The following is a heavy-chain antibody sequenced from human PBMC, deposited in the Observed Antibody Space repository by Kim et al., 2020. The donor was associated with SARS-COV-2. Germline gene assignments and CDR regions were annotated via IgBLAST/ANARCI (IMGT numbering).Heavy chain of an antibody. D-gene: IGHD6-13*01. CDR2: GDIT. Sequence: GDITAYADSVKGRFTISRDNSKNTLYLQMSSLRAEDTAIYYYANPRQPDYWGQGTLVTVSS. J-gene: IGHJ4*02. CDR3: ANPRQPDY. V-gene: IGHV3-23*01.